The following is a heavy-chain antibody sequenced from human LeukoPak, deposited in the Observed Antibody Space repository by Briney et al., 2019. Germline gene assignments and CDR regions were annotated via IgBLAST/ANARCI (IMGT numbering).Heavy chain of an antibody. CDR2: IYYSGST. CDR3: ARGAGYSSSNDY. J-gene: IGHJ4*02. D-gene: IGHD6-13*01. V-gene: IGHV4-59*01. CDR1: GGSMSSYY. Sequence: PSETLSLTCTASGGSMSSYYWSWIRQPPGKGLEWIGYIYYSGSTNYNPSLKSRVTISVDTSKNQFSLKLSSVTAADTAVYYCARGAGYSSSNDYWGQGTLVTVSS.